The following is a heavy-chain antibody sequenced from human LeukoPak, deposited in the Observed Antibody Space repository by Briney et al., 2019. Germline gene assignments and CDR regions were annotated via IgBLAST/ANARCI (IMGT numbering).Heavy chain of an antibody. CDR3: TRARQIDDFWTEVNDH. CDR2: INPNSGDT. CDR1: GYTFTDYY. J-gene: IGHJ4*02. Sequence: ASVKVSCKASGYTFTDYYIHWVRQAPGQGLEWMGWINPNSGDTNYAQKFQGRVTMTRDTSISTAYMELSRLRSDDTAVYYCTRARQIDDFWTEVNDHWGQGTLVTVSS. V-gene: IGHV1-2*02. D-gene: IGHD3-3*01.